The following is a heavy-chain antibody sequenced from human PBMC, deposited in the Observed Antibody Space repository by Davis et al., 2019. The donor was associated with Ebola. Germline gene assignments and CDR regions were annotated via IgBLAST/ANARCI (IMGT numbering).Heavy chain of an antibody. CDR3: ARIPHDFGDYYWYFDL. J-gene: IGHJ2*01. CDR1: GGSISSGGYS. D-gene: IGHD4-17*01. CDR2: IYYSGST. V-gene: IGHV4-61*08. Sequence: MPSETLSLTCAVSGGSISSGGYSWSWIRQPPGKGLEWIGYIYYSGSTNYNPSLKSRVTISVATSENQFSLRLTSVTAADTAVYYCARIPHDFGDYYWYFDLWGRGTLVTVSS.